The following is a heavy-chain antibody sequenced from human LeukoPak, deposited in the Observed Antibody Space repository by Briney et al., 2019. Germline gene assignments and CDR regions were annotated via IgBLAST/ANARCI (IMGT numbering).Heavy chain of an antibody. Sequence: LSETLSLTCTVSGDSVRSYYWSWIRQPPGQGLEWLGHINDRGSTNYNPSLQGRVTISIGTSKNQFSLKVNSVTAADTAVYYCVRDSRYGSGWFEDGLDFWGQGTTVTVSS. V-gene: IGHV4-59*02. D-gene: IGHD6-13*01. CDR2: INDRGST. J-gene: IGHJ6*02. CDR1: GDSVRSYY. CDR3: VRDSRYGSGWFEDGLDF.